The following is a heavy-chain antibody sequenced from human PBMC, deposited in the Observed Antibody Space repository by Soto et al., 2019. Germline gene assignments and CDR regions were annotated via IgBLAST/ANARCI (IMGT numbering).Heavy chain of an antibody. CDR1: GFTVSSNY. J-gene: IGHJ4*02. CDR2: IYSGGST. Sequence: EVQLVESGGGLVQPGGSLRLSCAASGFTVSSNYMSWVRQAPGKGLEWVSVIYSGGSTYYADSVKGRFTISRDNSRNTLYLQMNSLRAEDTAVYYCARGLYSGWPYFVYWGQGTLVTVSS. V-gene: IGHV3-66*01. CDR3: ARGLYSGWPYFVY. D-gene: IGHD5-12*01.